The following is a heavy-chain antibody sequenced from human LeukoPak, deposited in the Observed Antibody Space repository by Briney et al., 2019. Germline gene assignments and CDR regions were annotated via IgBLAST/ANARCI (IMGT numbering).Heavy chain of an antibody. D-gene: IGHD3-10*01. J-gene: IGHJ4*02. CDR2: INHSGST. V-gene: IGHV4-34*01. CDR1: GGSFGGYY. CDR3: AREIGSYTY. Sequence: KPSETLSLTXAVYGGSFGGYYWSWIRQAPGKGLEWIGEINHSGSTNYNPSLKSRVTISVDTSKNQFSLKLSSVTAADTAVYYCAREIGSYTYWGQGTLVTVSS.